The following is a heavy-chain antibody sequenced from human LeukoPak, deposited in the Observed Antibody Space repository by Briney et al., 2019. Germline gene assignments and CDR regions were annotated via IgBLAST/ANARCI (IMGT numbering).Heavy chain of an antibody. CDR1: GFTFGDYA. CDR2: IRSKAYGGTT. CDR3: TRGGATMGYTPYYFDY. V-gene: IGHV3-49*04. Sequence: PGGSLRLSCTASGFTFGDYAMSWVRQAPGKGLEWVGFIRSKAYGGTTEYAASVKGRFTISRDDPKSIAYLQMNSLKTEDTAVYYCTRGGATMGYTPYYFDYWGQGTLVTVSS. D-gene: IGHD5-12*01. J-gene: IGHJ4*02.